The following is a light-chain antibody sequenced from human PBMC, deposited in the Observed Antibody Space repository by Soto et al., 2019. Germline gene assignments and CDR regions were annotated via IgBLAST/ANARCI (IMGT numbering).Light chain of an antibody. CDR2: TSG. Sequence: IQMTQSPSSLSASVGDRVTITCRASQRITTYLNWYQQKPGEAPKLLISTSGTLQRGVPSRFSGDGSGTDFNLTITALRPEDFATYFCQQTYSTPYTVGQGTKLEIK. V-gene: IGKV1-39*01. CDR1: QRITTY. J-gene: IGKJ2*01. CDR3: QQTYSTPYT.